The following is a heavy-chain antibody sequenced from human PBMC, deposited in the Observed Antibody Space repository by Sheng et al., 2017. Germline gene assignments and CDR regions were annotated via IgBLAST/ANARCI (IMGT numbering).Heavy chain of an antibody. V-gene: IGHV3-33*01. CDR2: IWYDGSNK. Sequence: QVQLVESGGGVVQPGRSLRLSCAASGFTFSSYGMHWVRQAPGKGLEWVAVIWYDGSNKYYADSVKGRLTISRDNSKNTLYLQMNSLRAEDTAVYYCARDLGEDCSSTSCYLGMDVWGQGP. J-gene: IGHJ6*02. D-gene: IGHD2-2*01. CDR1: GFTFSSYG. CDR3: ARDLGEDCSSTSCYLGMDV.